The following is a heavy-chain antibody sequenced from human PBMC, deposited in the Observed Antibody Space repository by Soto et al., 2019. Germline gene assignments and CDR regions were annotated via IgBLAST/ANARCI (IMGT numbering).Heavy chain of an antibody. CDR3: TTPEYCSGGSCYSGVIS. V-gene: IGHV3-15*01. CDR1: GFTFSNAW. J-gene: IGHJ4*02. D-gene: IGHD2-15*01. Sequence: EVQLVESGGGLVKPGGSLRLSCEASGFTFSNAWMSWVRQAPGKGLEWVGRIKSKTDGGTTDYAAPVKGRFTISRDDSKNTLYLQMNSLKTEDTAVYYCTTPEYCSGGSCYSGVISWGQGTLVTVSS. CDR2: IKSKTDGGTT.